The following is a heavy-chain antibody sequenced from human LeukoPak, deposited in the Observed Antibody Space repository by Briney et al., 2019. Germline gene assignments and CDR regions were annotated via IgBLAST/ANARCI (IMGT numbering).Heavy chain of an antibody. D-gene: IGHD5/OR15-5a*01. CDR3: ARGDGVYVY. Sequence: GGSLRLSCAASGFTFSNAWMSWVRQAPGKGLEWVGRIKSKADGGTTDYAAPVKGRFTISRDDSKNTVYLQMNSLRVEDTAVYYCARGDGVYVYWGQGTLVTVSS. CDR2: IKSKADGGTT. J-gene: IGHJ4*02. V-gene: IGHV3-15*01. CDR1: GFTFSNAW.